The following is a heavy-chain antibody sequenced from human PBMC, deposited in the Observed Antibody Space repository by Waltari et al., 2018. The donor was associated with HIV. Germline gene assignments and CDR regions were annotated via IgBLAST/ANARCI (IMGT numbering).Heavy chain of an antibody. Sequence: EVQLVESGGGLVQPGGSLRLSCAASGFTFSSYWMSWVRQAPGKGVEWVANIKPDGSEKYYVDSVKGRFTISRDNAKNSLYLQMNSLRAEDTAVYYCARDAWNIAAAGGRDYWGQGTLVTVSS. CDR3: ARDAWNIAAAGGRDY. CDR1: GFTFSSYW. CDR2: IKPDGSEK. V-gene: IGHV3-7*01. D-gene: IGHD6-13*01. J-gene: IGHJ4*02.